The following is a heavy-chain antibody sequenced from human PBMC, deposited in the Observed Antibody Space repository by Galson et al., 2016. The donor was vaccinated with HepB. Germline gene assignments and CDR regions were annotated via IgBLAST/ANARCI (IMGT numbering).Heavy chain of an antibody. Sequence: SLRLSCAASGFNFGAYSMNWVRQAPGKGLEWISYISNTRSVIHYADSVKGRFTISRDNVNNSLYLQMNSLRDEDTAVYYCARHSRSELGIEPPGTRWFDPWGQGTLVTVSS. CDR2: ISNTRSVI. V-gene: IGHV3-48*02. CDR1: GFNFGAYS. D-gene: IGHD6-13*01. CDR3: ARHSRSELGIEPPGTRWFDP. J-gene: IGHJ5*02.